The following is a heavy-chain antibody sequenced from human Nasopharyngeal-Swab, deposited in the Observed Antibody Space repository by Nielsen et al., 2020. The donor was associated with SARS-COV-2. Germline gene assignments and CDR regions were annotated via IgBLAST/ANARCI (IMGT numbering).Heavy chain of an antibody. V-gene: IGHV5-51*01. D-gene: IGHD2-2*01. CDR2: IYPGDSDT. J-gene: IGHJ4*02. CDR3: ARRDCSSTSCYADFDY. Sequence: WIRQPPGKGLEWMGIIYPGDSDTRYSPSFQGQVTIPADKSISTAYLQWSSLKASDTAMYYCARRDCSSTSCYADFDYWGQGTLVTVSS.